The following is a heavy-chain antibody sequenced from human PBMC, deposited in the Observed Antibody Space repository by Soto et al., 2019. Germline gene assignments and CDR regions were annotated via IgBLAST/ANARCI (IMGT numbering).Heavy chain of an antibody. CDR3: ARPHSRSWFAAFDI. V-gene: IGHV1-3*01. CDR2: INAGNGNT. D-gene: IGHD6-13*01. Sequence: ASVKVSGKASGYTFTSYAMHWVRQAPGQRLEWMGWINAGNGNTKYSQKFQGRVTITRDTSASTAYMELSSLRSEDTAVYYCARPHSRSWFAAFDIWGQGTMVTVSS. J-gene: IGHJ3*02. CDR1: GYTFTSYA.